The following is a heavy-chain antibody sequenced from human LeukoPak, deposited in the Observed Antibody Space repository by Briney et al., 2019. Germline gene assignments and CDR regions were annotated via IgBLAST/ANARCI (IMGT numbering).Heavy chain of an antibody. CDR1: GGSFSGYY. Sequence: SETLSLTCAVYGGSFSGYYWSWIRQPPGKGLEWIGETNHSGSTNYNPSLKSRVTISVDTSKNQFSLKLSSVTAADTAVYYCARGRVSMVRGVIILNWFDPWGQGTLVTVSS. D-gene: IGHD3-10*01. V-gene: IGHV4-34*01. CDR2: TNHSGST. CDR3: ARGRVSMVRGVIILNWFDP. J-gene: IGHJ5*02.